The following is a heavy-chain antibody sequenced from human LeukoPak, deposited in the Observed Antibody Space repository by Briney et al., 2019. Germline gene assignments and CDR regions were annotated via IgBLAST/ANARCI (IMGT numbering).Heavy chain of an antibody. CDR2: ISGSGGST. CDR1: GFTFSSYA. Sequence: GGSLRLSCAASGFTFSSYAMSWVRQAPGKGLEWVSAISGSGGSTYYADSVKGRFTISRDNSKNTLYLQMNSLRAEDTAVYYCAKDDYGSGRPYYFDYWGQGTLVTVSS. CDR3: AKDDYGSGRPYYFDY. V-gene: IGHV3-23*01. D-gene: IGHD3-10*01. J-gene: IGHJ4*02.